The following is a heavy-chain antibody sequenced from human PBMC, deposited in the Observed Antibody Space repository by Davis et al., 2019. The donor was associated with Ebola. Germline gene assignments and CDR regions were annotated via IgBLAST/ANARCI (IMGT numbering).Heavy chain of an antibody. CDR1: GGPISSGDYY. D-gene: IGHD6-6*01. J-gene: IGHJ3*02. CDR3: ARHHARSRSLVPFDI. Sequence: MPSETLSLTCSVSGGPISSGDYYWIWIRQPPGKGLEWIGYSCYSAGTFYNPSLRSRVSVSLDTSKNQFSLMVTSVTAADTAVYYCARHHARSRSLVPFDIWGQGTMVTVSS. V-gene: IGHV4-30-4*01. CDR2: SCYSAGT.